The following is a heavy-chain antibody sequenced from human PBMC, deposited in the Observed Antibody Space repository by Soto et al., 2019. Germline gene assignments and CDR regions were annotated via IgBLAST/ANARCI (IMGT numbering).Heavy chain of an antibody. J-gene: IGHJ4*02. V-gene: IGHV3-23*01. CDR2: ISGSGGVT. D-gene: IGHD3-10*01. CDR3: AKNRQFRSYYESAGHYDN. CDR1: GFTFKNYG. Sequence: PGGSLRLSCVASGFTFKNYGMRWIRQAPGKGLEWVSGISGSGGVTYYADSVKGRFTISRDNSKNTLYLQMDSLRAEDTAIYYCAKNRQFRSYYESAGHYDNWGQGTLVTVSS.